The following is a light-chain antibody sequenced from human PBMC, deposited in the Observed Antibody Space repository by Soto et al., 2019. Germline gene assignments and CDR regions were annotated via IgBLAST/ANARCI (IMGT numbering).Light chain of an antibody. CDR3: QQRSNWRAT. V-gene: IGKV3D-11*01. J-gene: IGKJ1*01. CDR2: DTS. CDR1: QGIGDT. Sequence: SVSPGEGATLSCRASQGIGDTLAWYQHKPGQTXRXXXYDTSTRATGVPTRFSGSGYGTDFTLTISSLEPEDFAVYYCQQRSNWRATFGQGTKVDIK.